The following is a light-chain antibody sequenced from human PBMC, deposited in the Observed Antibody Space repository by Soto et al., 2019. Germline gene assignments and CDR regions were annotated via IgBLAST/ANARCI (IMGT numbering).Light chain of an antibody. CDR3: LQHNSYPPDT. Sequence: DIQMTQSPSSLSASVGDGVTITCRASQGIRNGLGWYQQKPGKAPKRLIYAASSLQSGVPSGFSGSGSGTEFTLTISSLQPEDFATYYCLQHNSYPPDTCGQGTRLEIK. CDR1: QGIRNG. CDR2: AAS. J-gene: IGKJ5*01. V-gene: IGKV1-17*01.